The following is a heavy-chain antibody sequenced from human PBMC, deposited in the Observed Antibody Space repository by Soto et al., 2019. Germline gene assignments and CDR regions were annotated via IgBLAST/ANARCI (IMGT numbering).Heavy chain of an antibody. J-gene: IGHJ6*02. V-gene: IGHV1-8*01. D-gene: IGHD3-10*01. CDR1: GYTFTSYD. CDR3: ARVILFGDLLSVSYYYGMDV. Sequence: ASVKVSCKASGYTFTSYDINWVRQATGKGVEWMGWMNPNSGNTGYAQKFQGRVTMNRNTSIHKAYMEPSSLRSEETAVYYCARVILFGDLLSVSYYYGMDVWGQGTTVTVSS. CDR2: MNPNSGNT.